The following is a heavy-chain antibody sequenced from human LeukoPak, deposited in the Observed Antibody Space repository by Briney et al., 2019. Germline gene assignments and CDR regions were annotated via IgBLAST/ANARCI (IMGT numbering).Heavy chain of an antibody. Sequence: SETLSLTCTVSGGSTSSYYWSWIRQPPGKGLEWIGYFYYAGNTNYNPSLKSRVTISGDTSKNQFSLMLSSVTAADTAVYYCARAFGEYSFDYWGQGTLVTVSS. CDR2: FYYAGNT. D-gene: IGHD4-17*01. CDR1: GGSTSSYY. CDR3: ARAFGEYSFDY. J-gene: IGHJ4*02. V-gene: IGHV4-59*01.